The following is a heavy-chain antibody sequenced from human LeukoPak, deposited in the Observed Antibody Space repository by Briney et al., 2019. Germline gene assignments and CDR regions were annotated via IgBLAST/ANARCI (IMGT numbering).Heavy chain of an antibody. CDR3: ANCRYSSSWYYFDY. Sequence: GGSLRLSCAASGFTFSSYGMHWVRQAPGKGLEWVAVISYDGRNKYYADSVKGRFTISRDNSKNTLYLQMNSLRAEDTAVYYCANCRYSSSWYYFDYWGQGTLVTVSS. J-gene: IGHJ4*02. CDR2: ISYDGRNK. V-gene: IGHV3-30*18. CDR1: GFTFSSYG. D-gene: IGHD6-13*01.